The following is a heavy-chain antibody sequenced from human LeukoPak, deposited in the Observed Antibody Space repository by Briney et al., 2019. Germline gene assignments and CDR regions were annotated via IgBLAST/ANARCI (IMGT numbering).Heavy chain of an antibody. J-gene: IGHJ4*02. CDR3: ARGAYYGSGSYHLGY. D-gene: IGHD3-10*01. CDR2: INHSGST. CDR1: GCSFSGYY. Sequence: PSETLSLTCAVYGCSFSGYYWSWLRQPPGKGLEWLGEINHSGSTNYNPSLKSRVTISVDTSKNQFSLKLSSVTAADTAVYYCARGAYYGSGSYHLGYWGQGTLVTVSS. V-gene: IGHV4-34*01.